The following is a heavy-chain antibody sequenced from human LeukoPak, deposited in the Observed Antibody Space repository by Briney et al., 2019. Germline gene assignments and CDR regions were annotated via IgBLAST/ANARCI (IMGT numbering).Heavy chain of an antibody. CDR3: ARGSSWYYFDY. J-gene: IGHJ4*02. CDR2: IYYSGST. CDR1: GGSISSYY. Sequence: SETLSLTCTISGGSISSYYWSWIRQPPGKGLEYIGYIYYSGSTTYNPSLKSRVTVSVDTSKNQFSLKLSSVTAADTAVYYCARGSSWYYFDYWGQGTLVTVSS. D-gene: IGHD6-13*01. V-gene: IGHV4-59*01.